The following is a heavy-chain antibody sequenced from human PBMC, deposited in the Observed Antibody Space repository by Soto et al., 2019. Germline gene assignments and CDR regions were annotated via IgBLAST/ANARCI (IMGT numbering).Heavy chain of an antibody. Sequence: QVQLVQSGAEVKKPGSSLKVSCKASGGTFSRHAISWVRQAPGQGLEWMGGIVPIFGTANYAQKFQGRVTITANESTSTAYMELSSLRSEDTAVYYCAERELAYGLDVWGQGTTVTVSS. J-gene: IGHJ6*02. CDR1: GGTFSRHA. CDR3: AERELAYGLDV. V-gene: IGHV1-69*01. CDR2: IVPIFGTA.